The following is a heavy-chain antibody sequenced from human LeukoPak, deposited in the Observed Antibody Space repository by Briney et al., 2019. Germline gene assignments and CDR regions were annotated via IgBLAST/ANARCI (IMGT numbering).Heavy chain of an antibody. J-gene: IGHJ4*02. Sequence: ASVKVSCEASGYTFTNYAVNWVRQAPGQGLEWMGWINTNTGNPTYGQGFTGRFVFSLDISVSTAYLQISSLKAEDTAVYYCARDGGFTGYINYWGQGTLVTVSS. CDR1: GYTFTNYA. D-gene: IGHD3-16*01. V-gene: IGHV7-4-1*02. CDR3: ARDGGFTGYINY. CDR2: INTNTGNP.